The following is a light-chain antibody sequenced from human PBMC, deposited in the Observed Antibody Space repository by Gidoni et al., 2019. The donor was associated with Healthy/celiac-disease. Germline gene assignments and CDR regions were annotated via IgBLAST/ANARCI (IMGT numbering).Light chain of an antibody. CDR1: QSVLYSSNSKNY. Sequence: DIVMTQSPDSLAVPLGERATINCKSSQSVLYSSNSKNYLAWYQQKPGQPPKLLIYWASTRESGVPDRFSGSGSGTDFTLTISSLQAEDVAVYYCQQYYSTLWTFXXXTKVEIK. V-gene: IGKV4-1*01. J-gene: IGKJ1*01. CDR2: WAS. CDR3: QQYYSTLWT.